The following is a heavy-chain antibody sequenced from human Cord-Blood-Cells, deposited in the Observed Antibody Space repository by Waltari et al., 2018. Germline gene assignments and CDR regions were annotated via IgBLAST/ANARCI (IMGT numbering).Heavy chain of an antibody. J-gene: IGHJ4*02. Sequence: EVQLVESGGVVVQPGGSLRLSCAASGFPFEDYTMHWAGQAPGKGLEWVSLISGDGGSTYYADSVKGRFTISRDNSKNSLYLQMNSLRTEDTALYYCAKDIVRGSSWYRVDYWGQGTLVTVSS. CDR1: GFPFEDYT. V-gene: IGHV3-43*01. CDR3: AKDIVRGSSWYRVDY. CDR2: ISGDGGST. D-gene: IGHD6-13*01.